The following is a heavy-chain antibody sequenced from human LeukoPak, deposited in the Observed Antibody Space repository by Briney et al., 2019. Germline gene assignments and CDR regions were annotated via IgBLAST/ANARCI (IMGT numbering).Heavy chain of an antibody. CDR2: IPPRDSDT. Sequence: SGYIITNYCIGLVRPTPRKGEGMGRIIPPRDSDTRDRPSFQGKVTISADKSISTAYMQWSSLKAADTAMYYCARAGAWNYKLGAFDIWGQGTMVTVSS. V-gene: IGHV5-51*01. D-gene: IGHD1-7*01. CDR3: ARAGAWNYKLGAFDI. J-gene: IGHJ3*02. CDR1: GYIITNYC.